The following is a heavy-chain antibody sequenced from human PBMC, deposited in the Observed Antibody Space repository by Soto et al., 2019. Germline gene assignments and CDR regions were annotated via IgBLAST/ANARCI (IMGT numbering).Heavy chain of an antibody. D-gene: IGHD3-10*01. CDR3: AHPYLAG. CDR2: INTDGTIA. Sequence: EVQLVESGGGLVQPGGSLRLSCVASGFTFSNYWMHWVRQVPGKGLVWVSHINTDGTIATYADSVKGRFTISRDNAKNTVYLQMNRLRVEDTSVYYCAHPYLAGGGHGALVTVSS. CDR1: GFTFSNYW. J-gene: IGHJ4*01. V-gene: IGHV3-74*01.